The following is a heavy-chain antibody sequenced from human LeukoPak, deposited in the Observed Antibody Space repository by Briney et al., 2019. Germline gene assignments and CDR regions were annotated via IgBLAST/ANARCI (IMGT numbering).Heavy chain of an antibody. CDR2: INQDGSEE. CDR1: GFTSSNYW. J-gene: IGHJ4*02. V-gene: IGHV3-7*01. CDR3: VRDGGVSGYDLLDY. D-gene: IGHD5-12*01. Sequence: GGSPRLSCAASGFTSSNYWMSWVRQAPGKGLEWVAHINQDGSEEHYMDSVKARFIISRDNAKNSLSLQMDSLRAEDTAVYYCVRDGGVSGYDLLDYWGQGTLVTVSS.